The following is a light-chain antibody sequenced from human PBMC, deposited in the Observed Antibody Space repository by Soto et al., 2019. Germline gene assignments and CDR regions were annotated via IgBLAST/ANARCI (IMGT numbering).Light chain of an antibody. Sequence: DIQMTQSPSSVSASVGDRVTITCRASQGINNWLAWFQQKPGKAPKFLIYAASNLQSGVPSRFSGNASGKDFALTSSSLQPEGFSTYYCQQANSFPLTFGGGTTVRIK. V-gene: IGKV1-12*01. CDR2: AAS. CDR3: QQANSFPLT. J-gene: IGKJ4*01. CDR1: QGINNW.